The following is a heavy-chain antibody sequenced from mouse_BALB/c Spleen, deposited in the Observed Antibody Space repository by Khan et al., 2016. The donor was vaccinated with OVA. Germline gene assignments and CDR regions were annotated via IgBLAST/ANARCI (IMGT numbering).Heavy chain of an antibody. V-gene: IGHV1-4*01. CDR2: INPSSGYT. CDR3: ARTHER. Sequence: QVRLQQSGAELARPGASVKMSCKASGYTFTSNTMHWVKQRPGQGLEWIGYINPSSGYTKYNQKFKDKATLTADKSSSTAYMQLSSLTSEDSAVYYCARTHERWGQGTTLTVSS. J-gene: IGHJ2*01. CDR1: GYTFTSNT.